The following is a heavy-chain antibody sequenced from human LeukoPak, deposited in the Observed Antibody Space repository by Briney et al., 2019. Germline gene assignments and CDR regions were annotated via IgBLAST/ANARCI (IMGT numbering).Heavy chain of an antibody. D-gene: IGHD3-22*01. Sequence: SETLSLTCSVSAGSISSSNWWSWVRQSPVKGLEWIGEIYLYGTTNYNPSLKSRVTMSVDRSKNQFSLKLSSVTAADTAVYYCARGGTVITMIPDYWGQGTLVTVSS. J-gene: IGHJ4*02. V-gene: IGHV4-4*02. CDR1: AGSISSSNW. CDR2: IYLYGTT. CDR3: ARGGTVITMIPDY.